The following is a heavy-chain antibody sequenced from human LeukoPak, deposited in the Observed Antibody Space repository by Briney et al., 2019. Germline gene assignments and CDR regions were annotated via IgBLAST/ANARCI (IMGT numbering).Heavy chain of an antibody. CDR3: ARSPGIGY. V-gene: IGHV3-48*01. CDR2: ISSSSSTI. CDR1: GFTFSSYS. D-gene: IGHD3-10*01. Sequence: GGSLRLSCAASGFTFSSYSMNWVRKALGKGLEWVSYISSSSSTIYYADSVKGRFTISRDNAKNSLYLQMNSLRAEDTAVYYCARSPGIGYWGQGTLVTVSS. J-gene: IGHJ4*02.